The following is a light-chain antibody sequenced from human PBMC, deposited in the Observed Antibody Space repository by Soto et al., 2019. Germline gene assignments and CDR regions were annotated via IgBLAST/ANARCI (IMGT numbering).Light chain of an antibody. CDR3: ATWDRSLDAYV. CDR2: DDN. J-gene: IGLJ1*01. Sequence: QSVLTQPPSVSAAPGQKVTISCSGSSSNIGGNSVSWYQQLPGTAPKLLIYDDNKRPSGIPDRFSGSKSGTSATLGITGFQTGDEADYYCATWDRSLDAYVFGTGTKVTVL. V-gene: IGLV1-51*01. CDR1: SSNIGGNS.